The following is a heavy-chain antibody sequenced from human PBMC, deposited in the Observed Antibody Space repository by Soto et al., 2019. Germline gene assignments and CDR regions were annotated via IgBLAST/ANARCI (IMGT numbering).Heavy chain of an antibody. CDR2: IYWDDDK. Sequence: QITLKESGPTLVKPTQTLTLTCTFSGFSLSTSGVGVGWIRQPPGKALERLALIYWDDDKRYSPSLKSRLTIPKDTSKDQVVLTMTNMDPVDTATYYCAHRPRYSSGLRFDPWGQGTLVTVSS. D-gene: IGHD6-19*01. CDR3: AHRPRYSSGLRFDP. J-gene: IGHJ5*02. V-gene: IGHV2-5*02. CDR1: GFSLSTSGVG.